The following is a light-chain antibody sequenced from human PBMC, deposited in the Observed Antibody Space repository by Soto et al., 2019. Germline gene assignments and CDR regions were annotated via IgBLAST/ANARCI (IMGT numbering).Light chain of an antibody. V-gene: IGKV3-15*01. CDR1: QRVYSN. CDR3: QQYTNWPPNT. Sequence: EILMTQSPDTLSVSPGESATLSCRASQRVYSNLAGYHQRPGQAPRLLPYGASTRATGVPARFSGRGSGTEFTLTISSLQSEDFAVYYCQQYTNWPPNTFGQGTRLENK. CDR2: GAS. J-gene: IGKJ5*01.